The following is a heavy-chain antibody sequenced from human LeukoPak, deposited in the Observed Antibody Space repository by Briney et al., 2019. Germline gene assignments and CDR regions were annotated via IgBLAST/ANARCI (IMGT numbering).Heavy chain of an antibody. CDR2: IYTSGST. V-gene: IGHV4-4*07. D-gene: IGHD3-3*01. Sequence: PSETLSLTCTVSGGSISSYYWSWIRQPAGKGLEWIGRIYTSGSTNYNPSLKSRVTMSVDTSKNQFSLKLSSVTAADTAVYYCARDFEAWYYDFWSGYPYYFDYWGQGTLVTVSS. CDR1: GGSISSYY. J-gene: IGHJ4*02. CDR3: ARDFEAWYYDFWSGYPYYFDY.